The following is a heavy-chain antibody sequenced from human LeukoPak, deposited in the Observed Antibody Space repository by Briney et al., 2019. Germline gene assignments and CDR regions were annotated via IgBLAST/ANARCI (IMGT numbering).Heavy chain of an antibody. CDR2: IYPDNSDT. J-gene: IGHJ6*03. CDR1: GYSFSNYW. V-gene: IGHV5-51*01. D-gene: IGHD1-14*01. Sequence: GESLKISFKGSGYSFSNYWIGWVRQMPGKGLEWMGIIYPDNSDTKYSPSFQGQVTISADKSINTAYLQWTSLKASDTALYYCARPHRDYYFYMDVWGKGTAVTVSS. CDR3: ARPHRDYYFYMDV.